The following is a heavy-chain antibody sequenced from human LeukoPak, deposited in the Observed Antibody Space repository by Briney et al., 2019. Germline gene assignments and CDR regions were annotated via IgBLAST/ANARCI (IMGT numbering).Heavy chain of an antibody. J-gene: IGHJ4*02. Sequence: PSETLSLTCTVSGGSISSYYWSWIRQPPGKGLEWIGYIYYSGSTNYNPSLKSRVTISVDTSKNQFSLKLSSVTAADTAVYYCASSYYYGSGSLDYWGQGTLVAVSS. D-gene: IGHD3-10*01. CDR3: ASSYYYGSGSLDY. CDR1: GGSISSYY. V-gene: IGHV4-59*08. CDR2: IYYSGST.